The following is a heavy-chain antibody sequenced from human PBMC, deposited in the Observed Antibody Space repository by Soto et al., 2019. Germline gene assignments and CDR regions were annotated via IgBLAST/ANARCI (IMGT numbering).Heavy chain of an antibody. D-gene: IGHD5-12*01. Sequence: SETLSLTCSVSGDSISNSRFYWALIRHPPGEGLEWIGSIYHTGNAYYNPSLKSRVTISVDRSKNQFSLKLSSVTAANTAVYYCARERLYESWFDTWGQGTLVTVST. V-gene: IGHV4-39*07. J-gene: IGHJ5*02. CDR2: IYHTGNA. CDR1: GDSISNSRFY. CDR3: ARERLYESWFDT.